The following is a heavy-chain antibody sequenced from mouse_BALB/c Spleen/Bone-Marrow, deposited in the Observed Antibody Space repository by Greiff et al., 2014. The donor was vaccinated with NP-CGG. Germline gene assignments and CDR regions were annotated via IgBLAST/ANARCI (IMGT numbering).Heavy chain of an antibody. V-gene: IGHV14-3*02. CDR2: IDPANGNT. Sequence: VQLQQSGAELVKPGASVKLSCTASGFNIKDTYMHWVKQRPEQGLEWIGRIDPANGNTKYDPKFQGKATITAYTSSNTDYLQLSSLTSEDTAVYYCAPDYYGSSQFAYWGQETLVTVSA. CDR1: GFNIKDTY. D-gene: IGHD1-1*01. CDR3: APDYYGSSQFAY. J-gene: IGHJ3*01.